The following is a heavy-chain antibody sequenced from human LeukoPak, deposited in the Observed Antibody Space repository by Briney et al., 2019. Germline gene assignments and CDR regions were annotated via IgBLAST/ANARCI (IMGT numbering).Heavy chain of an antibody. CDR1: GFTFSDYY. J-gene: IGHJ4*02. CDR2: ISSSGNSI. CDR3: ARADDSSSGYFDY. D-gene: IGHD6-6*01. V-gene: IGHV3-11*04. Sequence: GGSLRLSCAAAGFTFSDYYLSWIRQAPGKGLEWVSYISSSGNSISYADSVKGRFTISRDNAKNSLYLQMNSLRAEDTAVYYCARADDSSSGYFDYWGQGTLVTVSS.